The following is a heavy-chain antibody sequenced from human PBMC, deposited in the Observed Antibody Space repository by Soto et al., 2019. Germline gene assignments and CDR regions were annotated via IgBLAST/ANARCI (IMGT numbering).Heavy chain of an antibody. CDR2: ISSDGSNN. CDR3: AKGRGGWSFDY. CDR1: GFTLSNYG. D-gene: IGHD6-19*01. J-gene: IGHJ4*02. Sequence: QVQLVESGGGVVQPGRSLTLSCVASGFTLSNYGMHWVRQAPGKGLEWVAAISSDGSNNFYAESVKGRFTISRDTSKNTLSMQMNRLRAEDTAVYSCAKGRGGWSFDYWGQGTLVTVSS. V-gene: IGHV3-30*18.